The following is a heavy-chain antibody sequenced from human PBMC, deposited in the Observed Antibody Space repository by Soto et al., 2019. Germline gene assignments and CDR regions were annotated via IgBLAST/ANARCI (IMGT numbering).Heavy chain of an antibody. D-gene: IGHD3-22*01. V-gene: IGHV4-34*01. J-gene: IGHJ6*02. CDR2: INHSGST. CDR1: GGSFSGYY. Sequence: SSEALSLTCAVYGGSFSGYYCSWIRQPPGKGLEWIGEINHSGSTNYNPSLKSRFTISVDTSKNQFSLKLSSVTAADTAVYYCARGRYYYDSSGYYYPYYYYYGMDVWGQGTTVTVSS. CDR3: ARGRYYYDSSGYYYPYYYYYGMDV.